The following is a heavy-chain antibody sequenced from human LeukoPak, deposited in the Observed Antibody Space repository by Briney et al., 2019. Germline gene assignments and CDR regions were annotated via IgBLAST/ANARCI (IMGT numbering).Heavy chain of an antibody. CDR3: ARAHQETGYSSGWREYYYYYYMDV. J-gene: IGHJ6*03. V-gene: IGHV4-59*01. D-gene: IGHD6-19*01. CDR1: GGSISDYY. CDR2: IYYSGST. Sequence: PSETLSLTCSVSGGSISDYYWTWIRQPPGKGLEWIGYIYYSGSTNYNPSLKSRVTISVDTSKNQFSLKLSSVTAADTAVYYCARAHQETGYSSGWREYYYYYYMDVWGKGTTVTISS.